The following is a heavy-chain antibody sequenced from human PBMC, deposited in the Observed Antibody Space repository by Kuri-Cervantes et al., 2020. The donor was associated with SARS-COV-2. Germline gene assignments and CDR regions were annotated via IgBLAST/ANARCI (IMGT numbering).Heavy chain of an antibody. J-gene: IGHJ4*02. D-gene: IGHD3-10*01. Sequence: LSLTCAASGFTFSSYAMSWVRQAPGKGLEWVSAISGSGGSTYYADSAKGRFTISRDNSKNTLYLQMNSLRAEDTAVYYCAKEGFFYGSGRHFDYWGQGTLVTVSS. CDR1: GFTFSSYA. CDR2: ISGSGGST. CDR3: AKEGFFYGSGRHFDY. V-gene: IGHV3-23*01.